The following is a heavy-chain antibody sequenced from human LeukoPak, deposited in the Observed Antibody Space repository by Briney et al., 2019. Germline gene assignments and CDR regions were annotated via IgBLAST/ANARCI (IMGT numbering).Heavy chain of an antibody. J-gene: IGHJ4*02. V-gene: IGHV4-61*09. CDR3: ARHVGNSGSGSYLTYFDY. Sequence: SQTLSLTCTVSGGSISSGDYYWSWIRQPPGKGLEWIGHIYHSGSTHYNPSLKSRVTISVDTSKNQFSLKLSSVTAADTAVYYCARHVGNSGSGSYLTYFDYWGQGTLVTVSS. CDR2: IYHSGST. CDR1: GGSISSGDYY. D-gene: IGHD3-10*01.